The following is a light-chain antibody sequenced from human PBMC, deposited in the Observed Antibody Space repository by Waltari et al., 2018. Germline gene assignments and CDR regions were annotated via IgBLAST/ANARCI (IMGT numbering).Light chain of an antibody. Sequence: VLTQSPATLSLSPGERAALSCWASQRVGSGYITWYQQKPGQPPRLLIYGTSNRATGIPDRFSGSGSATDFTLTISRLEPEDFAVYYCQHYGSSSFTFGPGTKVEMK. CDR3: QHYGSSSFT. V-gene: IGKV3-20*01. J-gene: IGKJ3*01. CDR2: GTS. CDR1: QRVGSGY.